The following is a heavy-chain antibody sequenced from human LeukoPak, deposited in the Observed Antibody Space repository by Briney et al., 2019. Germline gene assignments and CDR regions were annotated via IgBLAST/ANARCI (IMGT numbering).Heavy chain of an antibody. CDR3: APRDGYNFDY. V-gene: IGHV1-2*06. Sequence: GASVKVSCKASGYTFTGYYMHWVRQPTGQGLEWMGRINPNSGGTTYAQKFQGRVTMTRDTSISTAYMELSRLRSDDTAVYYCAPRDGYNFDYWGQGTLVTVSS. CDR2: INPNSGGT. J-gene: IGHJ4*02. D-gene: IGHD5-24*01. CDR1: GYTFTGYY.